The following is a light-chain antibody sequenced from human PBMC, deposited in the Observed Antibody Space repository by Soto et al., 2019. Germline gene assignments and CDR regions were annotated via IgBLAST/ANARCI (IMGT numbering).Light chain of an antibody. CDR1: QSINY. V-gene: IGKV3-15*01. CDR3: QQYYSYPRT. J-gene: IGKJ1*01. Sequence: EIVLTQSPGTLSLSPGERATLSCRASQSINYLAWYQQKVGQAPRLLIYGASTLQSGVPSRFSGSGSGTDFTLTISCLQSEDFATYYCQQYYSYPRTFGQGTKVEIK. CDR2: GAS.